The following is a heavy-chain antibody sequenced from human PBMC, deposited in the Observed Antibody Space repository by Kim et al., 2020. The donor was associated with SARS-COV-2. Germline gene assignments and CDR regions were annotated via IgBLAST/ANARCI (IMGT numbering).Heavy chain of an antibody. D-gene: IGHD5-12*01. J-gene: IGHJ6*03. CDR2: ITHDGSTK. Sequence: GGSLRLSCAASGFTFSSYSMHWVRQAPGKGLVWVSGITHDGSTKYYADSVKGRFTISRDNSKNTLYLQMNSLTAEDTAVYYCARDASGCHYYFDDWG. CDR1: GFTFSSYS. V-gene: IGHV3-30*04. CDR3: ARDASGCHYYFDD.